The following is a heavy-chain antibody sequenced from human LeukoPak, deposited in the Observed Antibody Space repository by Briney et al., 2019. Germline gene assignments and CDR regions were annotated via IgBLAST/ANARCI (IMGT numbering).Heavy chain of an antibody. D-gene: IGHD3-22*01. V-gene: IGHV3-7*02. Sequence: PGGSLRLACAASGFTLGGYWMTWLRQAPGKGLEWVANIKYDGSQEYYADSVKGRFTISRDNSKNTLYLQMNSLRAEDTAVYYCASSKWFYFDSWGQGTLITVSS. CDR1: GFTLGGYW. CDR3: ASSKWFYFDS. CDR2: IKYDGSQE. J-gene: IGHJ4*02.